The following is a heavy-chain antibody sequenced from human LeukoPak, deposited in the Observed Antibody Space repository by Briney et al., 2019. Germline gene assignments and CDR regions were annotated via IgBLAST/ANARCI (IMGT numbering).Heavy chain of an antibody. J-gene: IGHJ4*02. Sequence: GGSLRLSCAGSGFTFSSYSMNWVRQAPGKGLEWVSSISSSSSYIYYADSVKGRFTISRDNARNSLYLQMNSLRAEDTAVYYCARGSRFLRNSAWYGYYFDYWGQGTLVTVSS. D-gene: IGHD6-19*01. CDR1: GFTFSSYS. CDR3: ARGSRFLRNSAWYGYYFDY. V-gene: IGHV3-21*01. CDR2: ISSSSSYI.